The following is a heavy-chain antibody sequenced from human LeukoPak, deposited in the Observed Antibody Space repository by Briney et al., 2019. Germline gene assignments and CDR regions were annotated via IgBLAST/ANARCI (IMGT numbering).Heavy chain of an antibody. D-gene: IGHD3-22*01. V-gene: IGHV4-59*01. Sequence: SETLSLTCSVSGGSISSYYWSWIRQPPGKGLEWIGYIYYSGSTNYNPSLKSRVTISVDTSKNQFSLKLSSVTAADTAVYYCARMYYYDSSGYYNRHDAFDIWGQGTMVTVSS. CDR2: IYYSGST. CDR3: ARMYYYDSSGYYNRHDAFDI. CDR1: GGSISSYY. J-gene: IGHJ3*02.